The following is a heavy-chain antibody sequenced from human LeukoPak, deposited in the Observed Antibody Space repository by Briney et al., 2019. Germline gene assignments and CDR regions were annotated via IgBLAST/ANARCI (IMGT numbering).Heavy chain of an antibody. Sequence: PGGSLRLSCAASGFTFSDHYMDWVRQAPGKGLEWVGRTRNKANSYTTEYAASVKGRFTISRYDSKNSLYLQMNSLKTEDTAVYYCARIHPYDSSGFHYWGQGTLVTVSS. D-gene: IGHD3-22*01. V-gene: IGHV3-72*01. CDR3: ARIHPYDSSGFHY. J-gene: IGHJ4*02. CDR2: TRNKANSYTT. CDR1: GFTFSDHY.